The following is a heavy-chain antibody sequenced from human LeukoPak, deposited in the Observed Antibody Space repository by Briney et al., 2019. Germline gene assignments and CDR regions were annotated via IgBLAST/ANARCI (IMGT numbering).Heavy chain of an antibody. J-gene: IGHJ4*02. D-gene: IGHD5-12*01. CDR2: FDPEDGET. CDR3: ARDSYVVATLRHFDY. CDR1: GYTLTELS. Sequence: GASVKVSCKVSGYTLTELSMHWVRQAPGKGLEWMGGFDPEDGETIYAQKLQGRVTMTTDTSTSTAYMELRSLRSDDTAVYYCARDSYVVATLRHFDYWGQGTLVTVSS. V-gene: IGHV1-24*01.